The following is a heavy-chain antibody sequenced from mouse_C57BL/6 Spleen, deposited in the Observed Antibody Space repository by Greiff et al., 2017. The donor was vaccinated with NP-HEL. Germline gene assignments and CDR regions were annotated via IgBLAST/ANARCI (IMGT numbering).Heavy chain of an antibody. CDR2: IDPSDSET. J-gene: IGHJ4*01. CDR1: GYTFTSYW. Sequence: VKLQQPGAELVRPGSSVKLSCKASGYTFTSYWMHWVKQRPIQGLEWIGNIDPSDSETHYNQKFKDKATLTVDKSSSTAYMQLSSLTSEDTAVDYCAGPNYYGYDRHYAMDYWGQGTSVTVSS. V-gene: IGHV1-52*01. D-gene: IGHD2-2*01. CDR3: AGPNYYGYDRHYAMDY.